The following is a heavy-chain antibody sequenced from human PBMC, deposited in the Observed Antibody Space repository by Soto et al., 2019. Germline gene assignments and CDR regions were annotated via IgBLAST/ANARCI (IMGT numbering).Heavy chain of an antibody. Sequence: EVQLLQSGGVSGQPGGSLRLSCAASGFTFSASSMNWVRQAPGKELEWVAYISNTGKTIYYADSVKGRFTISRDNAQNSLFLQIDSLRDEDTALYYCVREDGKVGTNSAFDYWGLGALVTVSS. V-gene: IGHV3-48*02. CDR2: ISNTGKTI. J-gene: IGHJ4*02. D-gene: IGHD1-26*01. CDR1: GFTFSASS. CDR3: VREDGKVGTNSAFDY.